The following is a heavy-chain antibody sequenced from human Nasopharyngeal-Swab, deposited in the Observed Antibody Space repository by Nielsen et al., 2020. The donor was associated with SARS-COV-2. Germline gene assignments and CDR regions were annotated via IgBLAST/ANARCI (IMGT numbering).Heavy chain of an antibody. D-gene: IGHD3-10*01. CDR1: GFTFSSYA. CDR3: AKKGQWFGESWTFDY. V-gene: IGHV3-23*01. CDR2: ISGSGGRT. J-gene: IGHJ4*02. Sequence: GESLKISCAASGFTFSSYAMSWVRQAPGKGLEWVSTISGSGGRTYYADSVKGRFTISRDNSKNTLYLQTNSLRAEDTAVYYCAKKGQWFGESWTFDYWGQGTLVTVSS.